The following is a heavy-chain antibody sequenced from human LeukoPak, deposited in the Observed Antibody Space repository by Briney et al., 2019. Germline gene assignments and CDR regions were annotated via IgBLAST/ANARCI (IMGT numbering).Heavy chain of an antibody. J-gene: IGHJ6*02. CDR3: ARGGDYGDYLSYYYYYGMDV. V-gene: IGHV1-8*01. CDR1: GYTFTSYD. CDR2: MNPNSGNT. D-gene: IGHD4-17*01. Sequence: ASVKVSCKASGYTFTSYDINWVRQATGQGLEWMGWMNPNSGNTGYAQKFQGRVTMTRNTSISTAYMALSSLRSEDTAVYYCARGGDYGDYLSYYYYYGMDVWGQGTTVTVSS.